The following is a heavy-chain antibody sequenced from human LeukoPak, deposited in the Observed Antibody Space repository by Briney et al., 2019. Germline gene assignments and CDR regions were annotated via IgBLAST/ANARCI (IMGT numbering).Heavy chain of an antibody. CDR1: GFTFDDYA. D-gene: IGHD3/OR15-3a*01. V-gene: IGHV3-9*01. CDR3: EKDGVLWAGYRTPSYFDY. CDR2: ISWNSGSI. Sequence: PGGSLRLSCAASGFTFDDYAMHWVRQAPGKGLEWVSGISWNSGSIGYADSVKGRFTISRDNSKNSLYLQMNSLRAEDTALYYCEKDGVLWAGYRTPSYFDYWGEASLVTVSS. J-gene: IGHJ4*02.